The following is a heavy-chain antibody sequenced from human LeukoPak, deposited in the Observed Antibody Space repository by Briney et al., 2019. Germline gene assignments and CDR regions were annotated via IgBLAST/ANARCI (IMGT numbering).Heavy chain of an antibody. CDR2: IYHSVST. CDR3: ARTPIHSSSWPD. J-gene: IGHJ4*02. CDR1: GGSISSSNW. Sequence: SETLSLICAVSGGSISSSNWWTSVRPAPGNGLEWTGEIYHSVSTNYNPSLKSRVTISVDKSKTQFSLKLNSVPAADTALYYCARTPIHSSSWPDWGQGTLVSVSS. D-gene: IGHD6-13*01. V-gene: IGHV4-4*02.